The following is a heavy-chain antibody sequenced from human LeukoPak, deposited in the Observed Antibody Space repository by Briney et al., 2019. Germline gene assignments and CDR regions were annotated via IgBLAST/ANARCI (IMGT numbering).Heavy chain of an antibody. D-gene: IGHD2-2*01. CDR3: ARGTLYYFDY. CDR2: ISGSGGST. CDR1: GFTFSSYA. Sequence: GGPLRLSCAASGFTFSSYAMSWVRQAPGKGLEWVSAISGSGGSTYYADSVKGRFTISRDNSKNTLYLQMNSLRAEDTAVYYCARGTLYYFDYWGQGTLVTVSS. J-gene: IGHJ4*02. V-gene: IGHV3-23*01.